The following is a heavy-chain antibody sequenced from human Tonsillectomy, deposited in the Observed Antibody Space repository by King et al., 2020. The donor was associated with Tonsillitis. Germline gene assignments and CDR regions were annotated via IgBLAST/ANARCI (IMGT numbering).Heavy chain of an antibody. CDR3: ARVNDFWSGLSLPYYAMDV. J-gene: IGHJ6*02. CDR2: INHSGST. Sequence: VQLQQWGAGLLNPSETLSLSCAVYGGSFSGYYWSWIRRPPGKGLEWIGEINHSGSTNYNPSLKSRVTISVDTSKNQFSLTLSSVTAADTAVYYCARVNDFWSGLSLPYYAMDVWGQGTTVTVSS. V-gene: IGHV4-34*01. D-gene: IGHD3-3*01. CDR1: GGSFSGYY.